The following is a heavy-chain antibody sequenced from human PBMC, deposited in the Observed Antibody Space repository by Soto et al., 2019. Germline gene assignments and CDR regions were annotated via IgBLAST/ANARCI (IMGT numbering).Heavy chain of an antibody. CDR2: IYYSGST. D-gene: IGHD3-10*01. CDR3: AKGGSGSYSNAFDI. J-gene: IGHJ3*02. Sequence: PSETLSLNCTVSGGSISSSSYYWGWIRQPPGKGLEWIGSIYYSGSTYYNPSLKSRVTISVDTSKNQFSLKLSSVTAADTAVYYCAKGGSGSYSNAFDIWGQGTMVTVSS. CDR1: GGSISSSSYY. V-gene: IGHV4-39*01.